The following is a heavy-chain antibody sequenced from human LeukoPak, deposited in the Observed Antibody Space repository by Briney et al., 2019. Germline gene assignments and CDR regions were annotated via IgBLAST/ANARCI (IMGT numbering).Heavy chain of an antibody. CDR2: ISYDGSNK. CDR3: ARDRYSSGWYPQSFVY. Sequence: GGSLRLSCAASGFTFSNYGMHWVRQAPGKGLEWVAVISYDGSNKYYADSVKGRFTISRDNSKNTLYLQMNSLRAEDTAVYYCARDRYSSGWYPQSFVYWGQGTLVTVSS. D-gene: IGHD6-19*01. CDR1: GFTFSNYG. J-gene: IGHJ4*02. V-gene: IGHV3-30*03.